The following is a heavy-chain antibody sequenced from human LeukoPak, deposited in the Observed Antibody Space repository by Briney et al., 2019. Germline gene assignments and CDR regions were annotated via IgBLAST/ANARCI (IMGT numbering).Heavy chain of an antibody. Sequence: ASVKVSYKASGYTFTSYDINWVRQATGQGLEWMGWMNPNSGNTGYAQKFQRRVTMTRNTSISTAYMGLSSLRSEDTAVYYCARGRRIFGVVIQNWFDPWGQGTLVTVSS. V-gene: IGHV1-8*01. CDR2: MNPNSGNT. J-gene: IGHJ5*02. CDR1: GYTFTSYD. D-gene: IGHD3-3*02. CDR3: ARGRRIFGVVIQNWFDP.